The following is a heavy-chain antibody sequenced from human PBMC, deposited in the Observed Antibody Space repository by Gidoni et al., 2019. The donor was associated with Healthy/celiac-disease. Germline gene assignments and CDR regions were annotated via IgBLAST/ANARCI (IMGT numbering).Heavy chain of an antibody. CDR1: GVSLSNARMG. Sequence: QGTVKESGPVLVRHTETLTLTGTVAGVSLSNARMGVSWIRQPPGKAMEWLAHIFSNDEKSYSTSLKSRLTLSPDTSTIHVVLTMTNIDPVDTATYYCARFKLDRSLVDPWGQGTLVTVSS. CDR3: ARFKLDRSLVDP. V-gene: IGHV2-26*01. J-gene: IGHJ5*02. CDR2: IFSNDEK. D-gene: IGHD3-16*01.